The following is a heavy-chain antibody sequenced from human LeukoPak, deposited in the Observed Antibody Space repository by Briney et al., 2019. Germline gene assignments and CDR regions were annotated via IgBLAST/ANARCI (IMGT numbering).Heavy chain of an antibody. CDR3: ARGPNKSDGGNSGSAWFDP. J-gene: IGHJ5*02. V-gene: IGHV1-8*01. CDR1: GYTSTTYD. Sequence: GASVKVSCKASGYTSTTYDINWVRQATGQGLERMGWMNPNSGNTGYAQKFQGRVTMTRNTSISTAYMELSSLRSEDTAVYYCARGPNKSDGGNSGSAWFDPWGQGTLVTVSS. CDR2: MNPNSGNT. D-gene: IGHD4-23*01.